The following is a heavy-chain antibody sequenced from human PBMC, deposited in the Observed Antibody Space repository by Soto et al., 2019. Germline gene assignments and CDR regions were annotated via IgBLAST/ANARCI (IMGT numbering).Heavy chain of an antibody. V-gene: IGHV3-30-3*01. Sequence: QVQLVESGGGVVQPGRSLRLSCAASGFSFSISPMHWVRQAPGKGPKWVAPISYDGTNKFYADSVKGRFTISRDNSKNTLYLQVDRLRPEDAAVYYCARDPKTSGGQHWAFNYFDSWGQGTLVTVSS. CDR1: GFSFSISP. CDR2: ISYDGTNK. CDR3: ARDPKTSGGQHWAFNYFDS. D-gene: IGHD7-27*01. J-gene: IGHJ4*02.